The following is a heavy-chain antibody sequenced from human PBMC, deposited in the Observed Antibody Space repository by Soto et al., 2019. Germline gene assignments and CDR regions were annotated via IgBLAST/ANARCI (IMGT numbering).Heavy chain of an antibody. CDR1: GYTFTSYA. Sequence: GASVKVSCKASGYTFTSYAMHWVRQAPGQRLEWMGWINAGNGNTKYSQKYQGRVTITGDTSASTAYMELSSLRSEDTAVYYCAIEGPDIVVVVAATHDAFDIWGQGTMVTVSS. J-gene: IGHJ3*02. D-gene: IGHD2-15*01. CDR3: AIEGPDIVVVVAATHDAFDI. V-gene: IGHV1-3*01. CDR2: INAGNGNT.